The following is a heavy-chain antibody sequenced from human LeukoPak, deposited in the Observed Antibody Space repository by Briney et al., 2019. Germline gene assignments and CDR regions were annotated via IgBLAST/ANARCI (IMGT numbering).Heavy chain of an antibody. V-gene: IGHV4-39*07. J-gene: IGHJ4*02. CDR1: GGSISSSSYY. CDR2: IYYSGST. CDR3: AVAAAVNSFLDY. D-gene: IGHD6-13*01. Sequence: PSETLSLTCTVSGGSISSSSYYWGWIRQPPGKGLEWIGSIYYSGSTYYNPSLKSRVTISVDTSKNQFSLKLSSVTAADTAVYYCAVAAAVNSFLDYWGQGTLVTVSS.